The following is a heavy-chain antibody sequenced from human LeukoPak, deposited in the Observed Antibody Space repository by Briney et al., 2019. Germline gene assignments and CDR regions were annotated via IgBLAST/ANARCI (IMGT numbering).Heavy chain of an antibody. J-gene: IGHJ5*02. CDR1: GFTFDDYG. D-gene: IGHD3-22*01. V-gene: IGHV3-74*01. Sequence: GGSLRLSCAASGFTFDDYGMSWVRQAPGKGLEWVSRINSDGINTSYADSVKGRFTISRDNAKNTLNLQMNSLRAEDTAVYYCARDLDQYCDTSDNWFDPWGQGTLVTVSS. CDR3: ARDLDQYCDTSDNWFDP. CDR2: INSDGINT.